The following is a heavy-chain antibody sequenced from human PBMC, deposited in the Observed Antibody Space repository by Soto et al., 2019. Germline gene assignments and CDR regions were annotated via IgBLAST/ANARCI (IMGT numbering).Heavy chain of an antibody. J-gene: IGHJ6*02. CDR1: GGTFSSYA. D-gene: IGHD3-22*01. V-gene: IGHV1-69*01. CDR2: IIPIFGTA. Sequence: QVQLVQSGAEVKKPGSSVKVSCKASGGTFSSYAISWVRQAPGQGLEWMGGIIPIFGTANYAQKFQGRVTITADESTSTAYMELSSLRSEDTAVYYCARTENRTCYYDSSGYYSYYYGMDVWGQGTTVTVSS. CDR3: ARTENRTCYYDSSGYYSYYYGMDV.